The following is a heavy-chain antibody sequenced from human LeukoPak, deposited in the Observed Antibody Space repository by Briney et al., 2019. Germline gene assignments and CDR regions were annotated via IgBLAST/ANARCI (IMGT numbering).Heavy chain of an antibody. CDR2: IIPIFGTA. D-gene: IGHD6-19*01. CDR3: ARGDIAVAGIGYYFDY. J-gene: IGHJ4*02. V-gene: IGHV1-69*13. CDR1: GGTFSSYA. Sequence: ASVKVSCKASGGTFSSYAISWVRQAPGQGLEWMGGIIPIFGTANYAQKFQGRVTITADESTSTAYVELSSLRSEDTAVYYCARGDIAVAGIGYYFDYWGQGTLVTVSS.